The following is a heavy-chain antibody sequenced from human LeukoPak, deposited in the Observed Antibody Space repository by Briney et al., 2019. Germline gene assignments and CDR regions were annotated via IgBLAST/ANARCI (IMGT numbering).Heavy chain of an antibody. V-gene: IGHV3-43*02. J-gene: IGHJ4*02. CDR3: AKDLGYCGSSGYYCSPDY. D-gene: IGHD3-22*01. CDR2: ISGDGGST. Sequence: GGSLRLSCAASGFTFDDYAMHWVRQAPGKGLEWVSLISGDGGSTYYADSVKGRFTISRDNSKHSLYLQMNSLRTEDTALYYCAKDLGYCGSSGYYCSPDYWGQGTLVTVSS. CDR1: GFTFDDYA.